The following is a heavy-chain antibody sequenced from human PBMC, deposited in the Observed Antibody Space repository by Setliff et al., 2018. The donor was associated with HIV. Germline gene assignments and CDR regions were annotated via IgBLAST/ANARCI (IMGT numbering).Heavy chain of an antibody. CDR1: GGSINSSSYY. Sequence: SETLSLTCTVSGGSINSSSYYWGWIRQPPGKGPEWIGSIYYSGSTYYNPSLKSRVTISEDTSKNQISLKLSSVSAADTAVYYCVRHGGTIVVVTTPRLVVWYIDPWGQGTLVTVSS. J-gene: IGHJ5*02. D-gene: IGHD2-21*02. V-gene: IGHV4-39*01. CDR2: IYYSGST. CDR3: VRHGGTIVVVTTPRLVVWYIDP.